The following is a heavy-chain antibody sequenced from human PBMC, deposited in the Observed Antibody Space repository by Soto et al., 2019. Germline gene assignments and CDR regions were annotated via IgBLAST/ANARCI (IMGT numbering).Heavy chain of an antibody. CDR1: GYTFTRYG. D-gene: IGHD4-4*01. CDR2: ISAYNGNT. CDR3: ARDVPENRDYRNSRDAFDI. Sequence: ASVKVSCKDYGYTFTRYGISWVRQAPGQGLERMGWISAYNGNTNYAQKLQGRVTMTTDTSTSTAYMELRSLRSDDTAVYYCARDVPENRDYRNSRDAFDIWGQGTMVTVS. V-gene: IGHV1-18*01. J-gene: IGHJ3*02.